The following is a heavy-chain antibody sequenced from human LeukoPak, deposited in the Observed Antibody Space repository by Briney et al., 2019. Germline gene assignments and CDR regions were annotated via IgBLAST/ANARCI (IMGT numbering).Heavy chain of an antibody. CDR2: IYHSGST. J-gene: IGHJ3*02. Sequence: SETLSLTCAVSGYSISSGYYWGWIRQPLGKGLEWIGSIYHSGSTYYNPSLKSRVTISVDTSKNQFSLKLSSVTAADTAVYYCARQGGGAFDIWGQGTMVTVSS. CDR3: ARQGGGAFDI. CDR1: GYSISSGYY. D-gene: IGHD3-16*01. V-gene: IGHV4-38-2*01.